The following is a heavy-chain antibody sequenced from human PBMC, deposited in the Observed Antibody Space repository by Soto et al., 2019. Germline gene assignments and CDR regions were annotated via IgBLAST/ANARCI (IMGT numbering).Heavy chain of an antibody. Sequence: QVQLQESGPGLVKPSQTLSLTCTVSGASITSGGYYWSWIRQHPGKGLEWNGYIYYSVTTYYNPSLKSRVIISVDTSKNQFSLNLSSVTAADTAVYYCARAENERAGIYRPPDYWGQGTLVTVSS. CDR1: GASITSGGYY. CDR3: ARAENERAGIYRPPDY. V-gene: IGHV4-31*03. CDR2: IYYSVTT. D-gene: IGHD5-12*01. J-gene: IGHJ4*02.